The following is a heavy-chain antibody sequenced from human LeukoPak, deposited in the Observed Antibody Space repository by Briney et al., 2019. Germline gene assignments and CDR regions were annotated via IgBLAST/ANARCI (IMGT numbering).Heavy chain of an antibody. V-gene: IGHV3-23*01. CDR3: TKGAASRGYTYVAN. J-gene: IGHJ4*02. Sequence: GGSLRLSCAASAFTFRPYAMIWVRQAPGKGLEWVSTVSGSGGSTYYADSVKGRFTISRDNSNNTLYLEMNSLRAEDTAVYYCTKGAASRGYTYVANWGQGTLVTVSS. CDR2: VSGSGGST. D-gene: IGHD5-18*01. CDR1: AFTFRPYA.